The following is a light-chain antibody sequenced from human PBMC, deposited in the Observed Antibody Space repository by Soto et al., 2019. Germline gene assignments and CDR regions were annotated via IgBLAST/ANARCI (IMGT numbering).Light chain of an antibody. Sequence: EIVMTQSPATLSVVPGERATLSCRASQSVSSNLVWYQQKPGQAPKLLIYNTFTRATGIPVRFSGSGSGTEFTLTISSLQSEDLAVYYCQQYNSWPYTFGQGTKLEI. CDR1: QSVSSN. CDR2: NTF. J-gene: IGKJ2*01. V-gene: IGKV3-15*01. CDR3: QQYNSWPYT.